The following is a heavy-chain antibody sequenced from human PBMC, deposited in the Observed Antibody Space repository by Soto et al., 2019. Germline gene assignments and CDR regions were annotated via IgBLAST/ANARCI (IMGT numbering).Heavy chain of an antibody. CDR2: IKHDTSEA. J-gene: IGHJ4*02. D-gene: IGHD3-16*02. V-gene: IGHV3-7*03. Sequence: GWSLRLSCAASGFSFSTSAMHWVRQAPGKGLEWVGNIKHDTSEAHYADSVKGRFTITRDNIKNFVFLQMNGLRADDTASYYCARDGLLFSGPYRPSRFDYWGLGTQVTVSS. CDR1: GFSFSTSA. CDR3: ARDGLLFSGPYRPSRFDY.